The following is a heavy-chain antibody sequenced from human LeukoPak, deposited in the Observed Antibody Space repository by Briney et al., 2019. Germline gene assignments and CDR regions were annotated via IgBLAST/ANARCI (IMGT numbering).Heavy chain of an antibody. V-gene: IGHV4-34*01. Sequence: SETLSLTCAVYGGSFSGYYWSWIRQPPGKGLEWIGEINHSGSTNYHPSLKSRVTISVDTSKNQFSLKLSSVTAADTAVYYCARGPLPYCSSTSCYLGGYYYYGMDVWGKGTTVTVSS. CDR3: ARGPLPYCSSTSCYLGGYYYYGMDV. J-gene: IGHJ6*04. CDR1: GGSFSGYY. D-gene: IGHD2-2*01. CDR2: INHSGST.